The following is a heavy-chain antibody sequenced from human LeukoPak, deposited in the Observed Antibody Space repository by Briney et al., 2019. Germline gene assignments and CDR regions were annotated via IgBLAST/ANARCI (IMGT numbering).Heavy chain of an antibody. V-gene: IGHV3-74*03. CDR2: INRDGSIT. CDR1: GFTFSNYW. Sequence: GGSLRLSCAASGFTFSNYWVHWVRQAPGKGLVWVSRINRDGSITKYADSVKGRFTVSRDNAKNTLNLQMNSLRAEDTAVYYCARDKKSGESSEIDYWGQGTLVTVSS. J-gene: IGHJ4*02. CDR3: ARDKKSGESSEIDY. D-gene: IGHD3-10*01.